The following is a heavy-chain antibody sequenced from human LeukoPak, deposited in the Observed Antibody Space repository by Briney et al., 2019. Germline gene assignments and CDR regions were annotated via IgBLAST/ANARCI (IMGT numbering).Heavy chain of an antibody. D-gene: IGHD3-16*01. CDR3: ARDSAKLGYFDY. V-gene: IGHV4-38-2*02. CDR1: GYSISSGYY. J-gene: IGHJ4*02. Sequence: SETLYLTCTVSGYSISSGYYWGWIRQPPGKGLEWIGSIYHSESTYYNPSLKCRVTISVDTSKNQFSLKLSSVTAADTAVYYCARDSAKLGYFDYWGQGTLVTVSS. CDR2: IYHSEST.